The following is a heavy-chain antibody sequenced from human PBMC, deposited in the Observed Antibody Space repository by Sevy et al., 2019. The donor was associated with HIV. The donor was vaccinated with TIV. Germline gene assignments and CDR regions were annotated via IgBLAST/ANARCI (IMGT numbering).Heavy chain of an antibody. V-gene: IGHV3-73*01. D-gene: IGHD1-26*01. CDR1: GFTFSGSA. Sequence: GGSLRLSCAASGFTFSGSAMHWVRQASGKGLEWVGRIRSKANSYATAYAASVKGRFTISRDDSKNTAYLQMNSLKTKDTAVYYCTRLGIEGYYYYMDVWGKGTTVTVSS. CDR2: IRSKANSYAT. J-gene: IGHJ6*03. CDR3: TRLGIEGYYYYMDV.